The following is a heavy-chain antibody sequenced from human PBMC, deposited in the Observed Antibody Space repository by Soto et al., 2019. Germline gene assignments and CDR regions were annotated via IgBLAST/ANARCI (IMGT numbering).Heavy chain of an antibody. CDR2: INAGNGNT. Sequence: ASVKVSCKAFGYTFTSDAMHWVRQAPGQRLEWMGWINAGNGNTKYSQKFQGRVTITRDTSASTAYMELSSLRSEDTAVYYCARIPYYYGSGSYSFDYWGQGTLVTAPQ. CDR3: ARIPYYYGSGSYSFDY. V-gene: IGHV1-3*01. D-gene: IGHD3-10*01. CDR1: GYTFTSDA. J-gene: IGHJ4*02.